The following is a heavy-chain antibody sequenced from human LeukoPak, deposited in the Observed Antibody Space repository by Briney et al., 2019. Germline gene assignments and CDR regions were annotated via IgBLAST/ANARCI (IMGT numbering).Heavy chain of an antibody. CDR3: TTDRSYDSSGYYYYYYGMDV. V-gene: IGHV3-15*01. CDR1: GFTFSNAW. Sequence: GGSLRLSCAASGFTFSNAWMSWVRQAPGKGLEWVGRIKSKTDGGTTDYAAPVKGRFTISRDDSKNTLYLQMNSLKTEDTAVYYCTTDRSYDSSGYYYYYYGMDVWGQGTTVTVSS. CDR2: IKSKTDGGTT. D-gene: IGHD3-22*01. J-gene: IGHJ6*02.